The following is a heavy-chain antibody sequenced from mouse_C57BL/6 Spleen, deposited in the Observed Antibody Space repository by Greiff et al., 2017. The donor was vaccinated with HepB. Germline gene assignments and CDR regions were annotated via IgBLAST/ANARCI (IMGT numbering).Heavy chain of an antibody. CDR1: GYAFSSSW. D-gene: IGHD2-4*01. CDR3: ARSKGYDYDDYFDY. Sequence: VQLQQSGPELVKPGASVKISCKASGYAFSSSWMNWVKQRPGKGLEWIGRIYPGDGDTNYNGKFKGKATLTADKSSSTAYMQLRSLTSEDSAVYVCARSKGYDYDDYFDYWGQGTTLTVSS. J-gene: IGHJ2*01. V-gene: IGHV1-82*01. CDR2: IYPGDGDT.